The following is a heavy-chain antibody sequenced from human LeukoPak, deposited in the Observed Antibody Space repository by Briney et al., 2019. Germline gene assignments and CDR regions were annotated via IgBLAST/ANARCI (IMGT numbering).Heavy chain of an antibody. CDR3: AKDLIAAAGTGGYFDY. CDR1: GYTFSSYA. V-gene: IGHV3-23*01. Sequence: GGSLRLSCAASGYTFSSYAMSWVRQAPGKGLEWVSAISGSGGSTYYADSVKGRFTISRDNSKNTLYLQMNSLRAEDTAVYYCAKDLIAAAGTGGYFDYWGQGTLVTVSS. D-gene: IGHD6-13*01. CDR2: ISGSGGST. J-gene: IGHJ4*02.